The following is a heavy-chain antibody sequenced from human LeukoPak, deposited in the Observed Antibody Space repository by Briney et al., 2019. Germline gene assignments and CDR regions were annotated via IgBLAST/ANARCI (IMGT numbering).Heavy chain of an antibody. CDR3: AREVLYCSGGSCYLDY. J-gene: IGHJ4*02. Sequence: GGSLRLSCAASGFTFSSYSMTWVRQAPGKGPEWVSIISGGGDTTFYTDSVKGRFTISRDNSKNTLYLQMNSLRVEDTAVYYCAREVLYCSGGSCYLDYWGQGTLVTVSS. CDR1: GFTFSSYS. D-gene: IGHD2-15*01. V-gene: IGHV3-23*01. CDR2: ISGGGDTT.